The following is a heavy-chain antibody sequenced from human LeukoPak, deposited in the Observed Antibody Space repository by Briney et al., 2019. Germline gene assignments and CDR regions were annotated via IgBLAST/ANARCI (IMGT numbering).Heavy chain of an antibody. J-gene: IGHJ6*04. CDR3: ARCGPGSTSCYNKGNIGMDV. CDR1: GYTFTSYA. D-gene: IGHD2-2*02. CDR2: INAGNGDT. V-gene: IGHV1-3*01. Sequence: ASVKVSCMSSGYTFTSYAMHWVRQAPGQKLEWMGWINAGNGDTKYSQMFQGRVTITRDTSASTAYMELSSLRSEDTAVYYCARCGPGSTSCYNKGNIGMDVWGKGTTVTVSS.